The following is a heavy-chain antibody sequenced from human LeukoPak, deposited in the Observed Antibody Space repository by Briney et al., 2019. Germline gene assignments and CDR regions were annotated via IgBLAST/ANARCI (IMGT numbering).Heavy chain of an antibody. CDR1: GGSISSRSYY. Sequence: PSETLSLTCTVSGGSISSRSYYWGWIRQPPGKGLEWIGSIYYSGSTYYNPSLKSRVTISVDTSKNQFFLKLSSVTAADTAVYYCARRNSGTRRYDFDYWGQGTLVTVSS. J-gene: IGHJ4*02. V-gene: IGHV4-39*01. CDR2: IYYSGST. D-gene: IGHD1-26*01. CDR3: ARRNSGTRRYDFDY.